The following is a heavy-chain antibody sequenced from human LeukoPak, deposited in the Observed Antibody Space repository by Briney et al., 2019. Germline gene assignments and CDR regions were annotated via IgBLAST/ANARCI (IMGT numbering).Heavy chain of an antibody. CDR1: GGSFSGYY. J-gene: IGHJ6*04. Sequence: PSETLSLTCAVYGGSFSGYYWSWIRQPPGKGLEWIGEINHSGSTNYNPSLKSRVTISVDTSKNQFSLKLSSVTAADTAVYYCARTNRLRSYYYYGMDVWGKGTTVTVSS. D-gene: IGHD5-12*01. V-gene: IGHV4-34*01. CDR2: INHSGST. CDR3: ARTNRLRSYYYYGMDV.